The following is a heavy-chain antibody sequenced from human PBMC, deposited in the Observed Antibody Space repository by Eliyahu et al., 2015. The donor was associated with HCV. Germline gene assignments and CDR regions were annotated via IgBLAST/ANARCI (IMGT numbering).Heavy chain of an antibody. J-gene: IGHJ4*02. CDR2: ISGGGGST. Sequence: EVQLLESGGGLVQPGGSLRLSCAASGFXFXNYAMTWVRQAPGKGLQWVSAISGGGGSTYYADSVKGRFTISRDNSKNTLYLQMNSLTAEDTAVYYCAKDRXCSTTSCYVDYWGQGTLVTVSS. CDR1: GFXFXNYA. V-gene: IGHV3-23*01. CDR3: AKDRXCSTTSCYVDY. D-gene: IGHD2-2*01.